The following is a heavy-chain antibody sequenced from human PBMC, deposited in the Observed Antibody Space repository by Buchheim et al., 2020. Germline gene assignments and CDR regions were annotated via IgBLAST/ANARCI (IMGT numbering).Heavy chain of an antibody. J-gene: IGHJ4*02. V-gene: IGHV3-23*01. CDR3: ARDWEDTVVTTGVDY. CDR2: VSANGRSK. Sequence: EVQLLESGGNLVQPGGSLRLSCAASGFTFNKYPMSWVRQAPGKGLEWVSAVSANGRSKDYLDSVRGRFTISRDNSKNTLYLQMNSLRAEDTAVYYCARDWEDTVVTTGVDYWGQGTL. D-gene: IGHD4-23*01. CDR1: GFTFNKYP.